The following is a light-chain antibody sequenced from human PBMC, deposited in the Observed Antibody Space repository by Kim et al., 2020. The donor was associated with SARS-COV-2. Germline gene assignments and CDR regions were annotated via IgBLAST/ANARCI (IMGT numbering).Light chain of an antibody. CDR1: TGQSDCA. CDR3: QTWGSGIGV. Sequence: SGKLTCILGTGQSDCAIAWLRQQPGKGPRYLMRLYSDGRHTKGDGIPDRFSGSTSGSEYSLTISSLQSEDEADYYCQTWGSGIGVFGGGTQLTVL. CDR2: LYSDGRH. V-gene: IGLV4-69*01. J-gene: IGLJ2*01.